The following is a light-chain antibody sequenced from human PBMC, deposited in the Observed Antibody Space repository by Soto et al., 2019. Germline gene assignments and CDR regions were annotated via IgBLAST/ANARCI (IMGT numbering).Light chain of an antibody. CDR2: GAS. J-gene: IGKJ1*01. V-gene: IGKV3-15*01. Sequence: EKGMTQSPATLSMSPGERATLSCRASQSVNSYLAWYQQKPGQAPRLLIYGASTRATGIPARFSGSGSGTEFTLTISSLQSEDFAVYYCQQYTNWPSWTFGQGTKVESK. CDR3: QQYTNWPSWT. CDR1: QSVNSY.